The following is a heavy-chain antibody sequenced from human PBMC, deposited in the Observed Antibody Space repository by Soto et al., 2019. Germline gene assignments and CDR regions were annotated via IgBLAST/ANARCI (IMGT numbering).Heavy chain of an antibody. CDR3: ARPAVVVTAPTAYFDY. D-gene: IGHD2-21*02. J-gene: IGHJ4*02. CDR1: GYSFTSYW. Sequence: GESLKISCNGSGYSFTSYWIGWVRQMPGKGLEWMGIIYPGDSDTRYSPSFQGQVTISADKSISTAYLQWSSLKASDTAMYYCARPAVVVTAPTAYFDYWGQGTLVTVSS. CDR2: IYPGDSDT. V-gene: IGHV5-51*01.